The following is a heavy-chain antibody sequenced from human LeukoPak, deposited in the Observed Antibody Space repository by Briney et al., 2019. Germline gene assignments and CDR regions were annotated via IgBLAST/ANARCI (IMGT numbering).Heavy chain of an antibody. D-gene: IGHD6-13*01. J-gene: IGHJ3*02. Sequence: PSETLSLTCTVSGGSISSSNWWSWVRQPPGKGLEWIGEIYHSGSTNYNPSLKSRVTISVDKSRNQFSLKLSSVTAADTAVYYCARDPGYSSSWYLGHSDDAFDIWGQGTMVTVSS. CDR2: IYHSGST. V-gene: IGHV4-4*02. CDR1: GGSISSSNW. CDR3: ARDPGYSSSWYLGHSDDAFDI.